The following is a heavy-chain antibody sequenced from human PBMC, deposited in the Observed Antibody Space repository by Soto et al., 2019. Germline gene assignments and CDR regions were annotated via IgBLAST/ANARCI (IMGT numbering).Heavy chain of an antibody. J-gene: IGHJ4*02. CDR1: GGSISSYY. CDR2: IYYSGST. CDR3: ARGGEQQLVPDHTTFDY. V-gene: IGHV4-59*01. D-gene: IGHD6-13*01. Sequence: SETLSLTCTVSGGSISSYYWSWIRQPPGKGLEWIGYIYYSGSTNYNPSLKSRVTISVDTSKNQFSLKLSSVTAADTAVYYCARGGEQQLVPDHTTFDYWGQGTLVTVSS.